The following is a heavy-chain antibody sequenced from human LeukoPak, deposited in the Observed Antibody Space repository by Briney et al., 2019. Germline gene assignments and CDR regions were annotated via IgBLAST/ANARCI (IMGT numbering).Heavy chain of an antibody. D-gene: IGHD6-19*01. CDR1: GFTFSSYG. V-gene: IGHV3-30*02. CDR3: AKGLYTAVADY. CDR2: IRYDGSNK. Sequence: PGGSLRLSCAASGFTFSSYGMHWVRQAPGKGLEGVAFIRYDGSNKYYADSVKSRFTISRDDSKNTLYLQMNSLRPEDTAVFYCAKGLYTAVADYWGQGTLVTVSS. J-gene: IGHJ4*02.